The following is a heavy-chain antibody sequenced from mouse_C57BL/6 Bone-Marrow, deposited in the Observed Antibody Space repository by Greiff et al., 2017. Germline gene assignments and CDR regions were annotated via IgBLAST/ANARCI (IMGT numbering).Heavy chain of an antibody. J-gene: IGHJ2*01. V-gene: IGHV1-82*01. Sequence: VQLQQSGPELVKPGASVKLSCKASGYAFSSSWMNWVKQRPGKGLEWIGRIYPGDGDTNYNGKFKGKATLTADKSSSTAYMQLSSLTSEDSAVYFCARGGDYWGQGTTLTVSS. CDR1: GYAFSSSW. CDR3: ARGGDY. CDR2: IYPGDGDT.